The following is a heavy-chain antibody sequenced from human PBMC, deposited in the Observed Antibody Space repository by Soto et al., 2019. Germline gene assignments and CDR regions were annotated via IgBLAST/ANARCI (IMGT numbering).Heavy chain of an antibody. V-gene: IGHV1-46*01. CDR3: ARVSSQAFDI. Sequence: ASVKVSCKASGYTLTRNHMHWVRQAPGQGLEWMGIINPNDGGTGYAQKFQGRVTMTRDTSTCTVYMEVSTLRSEDTAVYYCARVSSQAFDIWGQGTMVTVSS. CDR2: INPNDGGT. J-gene: IGHJ3*02. D-gene: IGHD6-13*01. CDR1: GYTLTRNH.